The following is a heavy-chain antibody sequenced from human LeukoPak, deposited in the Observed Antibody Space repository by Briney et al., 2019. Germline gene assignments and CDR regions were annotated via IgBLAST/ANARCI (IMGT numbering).Heavy chain of an antibody. D-gene: IGHD1-1*01. J-gene: IGHJ5*01. CDR3: ARDSVRNQLEPFWFDS. Sequence: GGSLRLSCAASGFTFSSYGMHWVRQAPGKGLEWVAVISYDGSNKYYADSVKGRFTISRDNPKNTLYLQMNSLRAEDTAVYYCARDSVRNQLEPFWFDSWGQGTLVTVSS. CDR1: GFTFSSYG. CDR2: ISYDGSNK. V-gene: IGHV3-30*06.